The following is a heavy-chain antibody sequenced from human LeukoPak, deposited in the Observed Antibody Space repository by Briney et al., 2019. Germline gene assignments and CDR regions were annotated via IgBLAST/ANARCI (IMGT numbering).Heavy chain of an antibody. CDR1: GGTFSSYA. Sequence: VASVKVSCKASGGTFSSYAISWVRQAPGQGLEWMGGIIPIFGTANYAQKFQGRVTITTDEYTSTAYMELISLRSEDTAVYYCARDPSYDFWSGRGRLYAFDIWGQGTMVTVSS. J-gene: IGHJ3*02. D-gene: IGHD3-3*01. CDR3: ARDPSYDFWSGRGRLYAFDI. CDR2: IIPIFGTA. V-gene: IGHV1-69*05.